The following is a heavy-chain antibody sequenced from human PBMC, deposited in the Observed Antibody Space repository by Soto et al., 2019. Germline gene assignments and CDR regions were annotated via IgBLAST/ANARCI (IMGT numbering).Heavy chain of an antibody. CDR1: GGTFSTYA. CDR3: ARPKGSYSSGYYYFDY. Sequence: QVQLVQSGAEVKQPGSSVKVSCKTSGGTFSTYAIYWVRRAPGQGLEWMGAIIPLFGTADYAQKFQGRVTITADESTSTASMELSSLRSEDTAVYYCARPKGSYSSGYYYFDYWGQGTLVTVSS. J-gene: IGHJ4*02. V-gene: IGHV1-69*01. CDR2: IIPLFGTA. D-gene: IGHD6-19*01.